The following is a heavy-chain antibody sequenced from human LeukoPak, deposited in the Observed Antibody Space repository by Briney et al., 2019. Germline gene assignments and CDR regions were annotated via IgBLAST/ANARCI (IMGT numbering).Heavy chain of an antibody. Sequence: SETLSLTCTDPGGSISSYYWSWIRQPPGKGLEWIAYLFYSGSTDYNPSLESRVTISVDTSKNQFSLKLRSVTAADTAVYYCATVAVIRGVTYFDYWGQGTLVTVSS. CDR3: ATVAVIRGVTYFDY. V-gene: IGHV4-59*01. CDR1: GGSISSYY. CDR2: LFYSGST. D-gene: IGHD3-10*01. J-gene: IGHJ4*02.